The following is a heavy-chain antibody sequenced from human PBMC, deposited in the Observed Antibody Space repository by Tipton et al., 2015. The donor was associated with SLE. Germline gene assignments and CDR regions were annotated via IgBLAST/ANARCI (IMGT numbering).Heavy chain of an antibody. V-gene: IGHV4-59*06. CDR1: GFTFSTYE. CDR3: ARSPAPRWVSS. D-gene: IGHD4-23*01. J-gene: IGHJ4*02. Sequence: LRLSCAASGFTFSTYEMNWVRQAPGKGLEWIGHIYYSGSTYYNPSLKSRVTVSLDTSKNQFSLKMNSVTAADTAVYYCARSPAPRWVSSWGQGTLVTVSS. CDR2: IYYSGST.